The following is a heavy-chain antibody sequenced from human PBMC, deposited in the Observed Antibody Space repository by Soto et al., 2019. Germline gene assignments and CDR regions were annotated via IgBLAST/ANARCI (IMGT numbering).Heavy chain of an antibody. D-gene: IGHD3-10*01. CDR2: IFPGESNV. CDR3: ARIRGDGYNYYYGMDV. Sequence: GESLKISCKGSGYSFTSFWIGWVHQVPGKGLEWMGIIFPGESNVKYSPSFQGQVTISADKSIRTAYLQWSSLEASDTAIYYCARIRGDGYNYYYGMDVWGQGTTVTVSS. V-gene: IGHV5-51*07. J-gene: IGHJ6*02. CDR1: GYSFTSFW.